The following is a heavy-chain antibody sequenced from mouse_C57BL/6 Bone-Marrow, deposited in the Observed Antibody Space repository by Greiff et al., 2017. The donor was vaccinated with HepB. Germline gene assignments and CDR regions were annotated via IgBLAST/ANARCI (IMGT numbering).Heavy chain of an antibody. J-gene: IGHJ2*01. D-gene: IGHD1-1*01. CDR1: GYTFTSYG. V-gene: IGHV1-81*01. CDR3: ARSVGNNRKY. CDR2: IYPRSGNT. Sequence: VLLVESGAELARPGASVKLSCKASGYTFTSYGISWVKQRTGQGLEWIGEIYPRSGNTYYNEKFKGKATLTADKSSSTAYMEHRSLTSEDSAVYFCARSVGNNRKYWGRGTTLTVSS.